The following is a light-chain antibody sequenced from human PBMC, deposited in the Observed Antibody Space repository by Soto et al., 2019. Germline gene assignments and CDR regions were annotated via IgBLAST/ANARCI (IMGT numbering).Light chain of an antibody. V-gene: IGKV1-5*01. CDR1: QSISSW. J-gene: IGKJ5*01. CDR2: AAC. CDR3: QQYSTHTT. Sequence: DIEITHSPPTLAPSVADGVTSPFRASQSISSWLAQYQQKPGKAPKPLIYAACTLKTGVPSRFSGSGSGSEFNFTITRLQHDDFANYFCQQYSTHTTFGQGTRLEIK.